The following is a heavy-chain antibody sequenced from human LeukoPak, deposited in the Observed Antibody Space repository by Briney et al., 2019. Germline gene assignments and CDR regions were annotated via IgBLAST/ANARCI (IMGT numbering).Heavy chain of an antibody. Sequence: ASVKVSCKASGGTFSSYAISWVRQAPGQGLEWMGGIIPIFGTANYAQKFQGRVTITADESTSTAYMELSSLRSEDTAVYYCARKGYCSSTGCYYYGMDVWGQGTTVTVSS. J-gene: IGHJ6*02. D-gene: IGHD2-2*01. CDR1: GGTFSSYA. CDR2: IIPIFGTA. V-gene: IGHV1-69*01. CDR3: ARKGYCSSTGCYYYGMDV.